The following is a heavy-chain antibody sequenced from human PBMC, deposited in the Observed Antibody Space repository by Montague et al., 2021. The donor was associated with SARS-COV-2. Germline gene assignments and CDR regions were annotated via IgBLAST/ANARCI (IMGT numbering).Heavy chain of an antibody. CDR3: VRGIEAAGSYDY. CDR1: GDSVSSNSAT. CDR2: TYYRSMWKS. J-gene: IGHJ4*02. D-gene: IGHD6-13*01. V-gene: IGHV6-1*01. Sequence: CAISGDSVSSNSATWNWIRQSPSRGLEWLGRTYYRSMWKSDYARSMKSRIAINPDTSKNQFSLQLSSVTPEDTALYYCVRGIEAAGSYDYWGQGTLVTVSS.